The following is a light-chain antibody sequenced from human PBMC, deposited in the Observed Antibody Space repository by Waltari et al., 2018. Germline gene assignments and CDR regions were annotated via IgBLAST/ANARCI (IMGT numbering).Light chain of an antibody. CDR1: QSVSTY. CDR3: QQRYKWPLT. Sequence: EIVLTQSPVTLSLSPGVRAILPCRASQSVSTYLAWYQQRPGQPPRLLIYDSSSRATGIPARFSGSGSETDFTLTISSLEPEDFAVYYCQQRYKWPLTFGGGSKVEI. J-gene: IGKJ4*01. V-gene: IGKV3-11*01. CDR2: DSS.